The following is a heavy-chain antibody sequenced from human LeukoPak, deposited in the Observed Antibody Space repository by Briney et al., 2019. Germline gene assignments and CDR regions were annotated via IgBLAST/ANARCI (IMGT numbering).Heavy chain of an antibody. Sequence: PGGSQSPFWAPSGLTVRIPRTACVRQAPGKGLEWVGHIKHKTHGGTTDYAAPVKGRFTISRDDSKNMLYLQMNNLRPEDSPLNNCSPWYSSAWRGHYGFNWGQGTLVTVSS. D-gene: IGHD6-19*01. CDR2: IKHKTHGGTT. CDR3: SPWYSSAWRGHYGFN. J-gene: IGHJ1*01. V-gene: IGHV3-15*01. CDR1: GLTVRIPR.